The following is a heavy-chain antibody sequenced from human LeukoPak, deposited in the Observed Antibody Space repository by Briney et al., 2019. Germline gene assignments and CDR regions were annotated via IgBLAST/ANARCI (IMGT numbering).Heavy chain of an antibody. CDR3: ARDRITIFGVVNYNWLDP. D-gene: IGHD3-3*01. Sequence: SETLSLTCAVYGGSFSGYYWSWIRQPPGKGLEWIGEINHSGSTNYNPSLKSRVTISVDTSKNQFSLKPSSVTAADTAVYYCARDRITIFGVVNYNWLDPWGQGTLVTVSS. CDR2: INHSGST. J-gene: IGHJ5*02. CDR1: GGSFSGYY. V-gene: IGHV4-34*01.